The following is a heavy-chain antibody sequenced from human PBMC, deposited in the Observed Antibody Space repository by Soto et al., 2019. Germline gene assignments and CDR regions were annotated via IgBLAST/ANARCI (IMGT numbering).Heavy chain of an antibody. CDR2: IYYSGST. J-gene: IGHJ5*02. CDR3: ARHINYDFWSGPNWFDP. V-gene: IGHV4-39*01. Sequence: PSETLSLTCTVSGGSISSSIYYWGWIRQPPGKGLEWIGSIYYSGSTYYNPSLKSRVTISVDTSKNQFSLKLSSVTAADTAVYYCARHINYDFWSGPNWFDPWGQGTLVTVSS. CDR1: GGSISSSIYY. D-gene: IGHD3-3*01.